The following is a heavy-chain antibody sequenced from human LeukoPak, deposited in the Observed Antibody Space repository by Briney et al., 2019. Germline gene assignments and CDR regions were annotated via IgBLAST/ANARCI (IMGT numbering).Heavy chain of an antibody. J-gene: IGHJ6*02. D-gene: IGHD3-10*01. V-gene: IGHV4-34*01. CDR2: INHSGST. CDR3: ARSGIRFGDNYYYYYGMDV. Sequence: TLSLTCAVYGGSFSGYYWSWIRQPPGKGLEWIGEINHSGSTNYNPSLKSRVTISVDTSKNQFSLKLSSVTAADTAVYYCARSGIRFGDNYYYYYGMDVWGQGTRSPSP. CDR1: GGSFSGYY.